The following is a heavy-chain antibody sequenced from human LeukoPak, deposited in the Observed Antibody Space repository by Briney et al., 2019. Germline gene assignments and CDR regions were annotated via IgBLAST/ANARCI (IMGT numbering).Heavy chain of an antibody. CDR2: IYTSGST. J-gene: IGHJ4*02. CDR3: ASTSHYGDDFDY. V-gene: IGHV4-4*07. CDR1: GGSISSYY. Sequence: SETLSLTCTVSGGSISSYYWSWIRQPAGKGLEWIGRIYTSGSTNYNPSLKSPVTMSVDTSKNQFSLNLSSVTAADTAVYYCASTSHYGDDFDYWGQGTLVTVSS. D-gene: IGHD4-17*01.